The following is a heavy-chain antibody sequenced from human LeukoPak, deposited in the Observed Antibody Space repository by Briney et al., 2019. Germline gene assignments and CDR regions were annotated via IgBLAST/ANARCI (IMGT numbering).Heavy chain of an antibody. V-gene: IGHV3-7*01. D-gene: IGHD3-22*01. CDR1: GFTFSSYW. Sequence: GGSLRLSCAASGFTFSSYWMSWVRQAPGKGLEWVANIKQDGSEKYYVDSVKGRFTISRDNAKNSLYLQMNSLRAEDTAVYYCARSRGVRTYYYDSSGYPFGYWGQGTLVTVSS. CDR2: IKQDGSEK. CDR3: ARSRGVRTYYYDSSGYPFGY. J-gene: IGHJ4*02.